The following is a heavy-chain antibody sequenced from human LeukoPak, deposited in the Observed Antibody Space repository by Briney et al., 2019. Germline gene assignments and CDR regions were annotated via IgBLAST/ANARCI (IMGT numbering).Heavy chain of an antibody. CDR3: ALRASSGWLSIDY. V-gene: IGHV4-34*01. CDR2: INHSGST. J-gene: IGHJ4*02. Sequence: PSETLSLTCAVYGGSFRGYYWSWIRQPPGKGLEWIGEINHSGSTNYNPSLTSRGPISVDTSKNQFSLKLSSVTAADTAVYYCALRASSGWLSIDYWGQGTLVTVSS. D-gene: IGHD6-19*01. CDR1: GGSFRGYY.